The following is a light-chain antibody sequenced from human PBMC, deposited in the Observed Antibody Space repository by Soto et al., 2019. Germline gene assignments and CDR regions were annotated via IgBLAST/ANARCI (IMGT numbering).Light chain of an antibody. J-gene: IGLJ2*01. CDR2: ADR. CDR3: QVWDSGADHPV. Sequence: SYVLTQPPSVSVAPGQTARLTCGGNNVGSKSVHWYQQKPGQAPVLVVYADRDRPSGIPERFSGSNSGNTATLTISRVEAGDEADYSCQVWDSGADHPVFGGGTKLTVL. CDR1: NVGSKS. V-gene: IGLV3-21*02.